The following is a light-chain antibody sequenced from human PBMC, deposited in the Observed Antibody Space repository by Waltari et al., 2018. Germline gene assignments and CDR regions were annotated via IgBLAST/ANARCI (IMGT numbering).Light chain of an antibody. J-gene: IGLJ3*02. Sequence: QSVLTQPPSASGTPGQRVTISCSGSYSNIGSNVVNWYQQLPGKAPKLLIYRSDRSASGVPVRFSGSKAGSSASLAIDGLHSEDEADYYCASWDDSLNGHWVFGGGTKLTVL. CDR2: RSD. V-gene: IGLV1-44*01. CDR3: ASWDDSLNGHWV. CDR1: YSNIGSNV.